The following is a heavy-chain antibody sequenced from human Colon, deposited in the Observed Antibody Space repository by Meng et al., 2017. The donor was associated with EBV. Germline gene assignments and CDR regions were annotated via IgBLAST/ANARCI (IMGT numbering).Heavy chain of an antibody. D-gene: IGHD3-16*01. CDR1: GFTFSSYS. J-gene: IGHJ4*02. CDR3: ARERDITFWYFDY. Sequence: GKLGGSGGGVGQPGRSLRLSCAASGFTFSSYSMHWVRQAPGKGLEWVAVISSDGNTKYYADSVKGRFTISRDNSKSTVFLQANSLRPEDTAIYYCARERDITFWYFDYWVQGALVTVSS. V-gene: IGHV3-30-3*01. CDR2: ISSDGNTK.